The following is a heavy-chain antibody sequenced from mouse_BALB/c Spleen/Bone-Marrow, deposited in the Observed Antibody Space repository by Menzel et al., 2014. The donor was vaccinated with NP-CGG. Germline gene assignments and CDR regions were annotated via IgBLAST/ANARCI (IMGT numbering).Heavy chain of an antibody. V-gene: IGHV14-3*02. J-gene: IGHJ3*01. CDR1: GFNIKDTY. CDR3: ASYYYGSSLFDY. CDR2: IDPANGNT. D-gene: IGHD1-1*01. Sequence: SVAELVKPGASVKLSCTASGFNIKDTYVHWVKQRPEQGLEWIERIDPANGNTKYDPKFQGKATITADTSSNTAYLQLSSLTSEDTAVYYCASYYYGSSLFDYWGQGTLVTVPA.